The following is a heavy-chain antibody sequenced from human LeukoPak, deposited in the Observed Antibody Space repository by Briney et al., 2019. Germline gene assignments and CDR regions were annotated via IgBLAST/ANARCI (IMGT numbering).Heavy chain of an antibody. CDR2: TYYRSKWYN. Sequence: SQTLSLTCAISGDSVSSNSAAWNWIRQSPSRGLEWLGRTYYRSKWYNDYAVSVKSRITINPDTSKNQFSLKLSSVTAADTAVYYCARWTEPSTPNNWFDPWGQGTLVTVSS. V-gene: IGHV6-1*01. J-gene: IGHJ5*02. CDR1: GDSVSSNSAA. D-gene: IGHD1-14*01. CDR3: ARWTEPSTPNNWFDP.